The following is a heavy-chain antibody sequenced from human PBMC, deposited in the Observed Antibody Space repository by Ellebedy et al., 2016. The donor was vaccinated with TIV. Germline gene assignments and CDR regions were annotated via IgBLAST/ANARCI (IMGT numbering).Heavy chain of an antibody. CDR3: ARDNYLGFGKSFHFDH. D-gene: IGHD4-11*01. V-gene: IGHV1-2*02. CDR2: INPNSGAT. Sequence: ASVKVSCKASGYTFTGYYMHWVRQAPGQGLEWMGWINPNSGATNYAQKFQGRVTMTRDTSISTAYMELSRLRSDDTAVYYCARDNYLGFGKSFHFDHWGQGTPVTVSS. CDR1: GYTFTGYY. J-gene: IGHJ4*02.